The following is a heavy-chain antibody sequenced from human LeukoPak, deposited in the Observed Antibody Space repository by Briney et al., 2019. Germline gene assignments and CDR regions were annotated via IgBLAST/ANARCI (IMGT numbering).Heavy chain of an antibody. J-gene: IGHJ1*01. CDR1: GFSLSSSGVG. CDR2: IYWDDDK. V-gene: IGHV2-5*02. D-gene: IGHD2-2*01. CDR3: PHSLTRTSGPAYHSDS. Sequence: SGPTLVKPTQTLTLTCTFSGFSLSSSGVGVGWIRQPPGKALEWLALIYWDDDKRYSPSLKSRLTITKDTSKNQVVLTMTNMDPVDTPTSSFPHSLTRTSGPAYHSDSGAQGPRVPVS.